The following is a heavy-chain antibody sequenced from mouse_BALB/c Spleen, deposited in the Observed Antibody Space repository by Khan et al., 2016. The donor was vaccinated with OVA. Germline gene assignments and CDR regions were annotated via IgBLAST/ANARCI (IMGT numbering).Heavy chain of an antibody. CDR1: GYTFTSFG. CDR2: IDPSKSET. V-gene: IGHV1S127*01. Sequence: QVQLQQSGPELVRPGASVKMSCKASGYTFTSFGIHWVKQRPGQGLEWIGMIDPSKSETRLNQKFKDKATLNVDKSSNTAYMQLSRLTSEDSAVSYGARGGCGSPFAYWGQGTLVTVSA. D-gene: IGHD1-1*01. J-gene: IGHJ3*01. CDR3: ARGGCGSPFAY.